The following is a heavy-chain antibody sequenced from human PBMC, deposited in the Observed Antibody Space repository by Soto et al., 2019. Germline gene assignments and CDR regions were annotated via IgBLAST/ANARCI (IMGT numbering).Heavy chain of an antibody. J-gene: IGHJ6*02. CDR1: GFTFSSYS. CDR3: ARDNEFHSYGYDYGMDV. CDR2: ISSSSSYI. Sequence: VQLVESGGGLVKPGGSLRLSCAASGFTFSSYSMNWVRQAPGKGLEWVSSISSSSSYIYYADSVKGRFTISRDNAKNSLYLQMNSLRAEDTAVYYCARDNEFHSYGYDYGMDVWGQGTTVTVSS. V-gene: IGHV3-21*01. D-gene: IGHD5-18*01.